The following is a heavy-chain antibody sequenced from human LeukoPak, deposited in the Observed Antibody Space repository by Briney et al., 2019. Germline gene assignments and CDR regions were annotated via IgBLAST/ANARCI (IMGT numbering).Heavy chain of an antibody. CDR2: IRQDGSQR. CDR1: GFTFSDYW. J-gene: IGHJ4*02. V-gene: IGHV3-7*01. CDR3: ARRGGSSSRRSPIDY. D-gene: IGHD6-6*01. Sequence: GGSLRLSCTASGFTFSDYWMTWVRQAPGKGPEWAANIRQDGSQRYYVDSVRGRFTISRDNAKNSLFLQMNGLRAEDTAVYYCARRGGSSSRRSPIDYWGQGTLVTVSS.